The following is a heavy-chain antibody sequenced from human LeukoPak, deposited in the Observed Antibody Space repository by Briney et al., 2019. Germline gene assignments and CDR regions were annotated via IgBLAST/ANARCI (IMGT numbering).Heavy chain of an antibody. D-gene: IGHD3-3*01. CDR1: GDSVSSNSAA. V-gene: IGHV6-1*01. Sequence: SQTLSLTCEISGDSVSSNSAAWNWIRQSPSRGLEWLGRTYYRSKWYNDYAVSVKSRITINPDTSKNQFSLQLYSVTPEDTAVYYCARANYDFWSGYYGYYYYYGMDVWGQGTTVTVSS. CDR3: ARANYDFWSGYYGYYYYYGMDV. CDR2: TYYRSKWYN. J-gene: IGHJ6*02.